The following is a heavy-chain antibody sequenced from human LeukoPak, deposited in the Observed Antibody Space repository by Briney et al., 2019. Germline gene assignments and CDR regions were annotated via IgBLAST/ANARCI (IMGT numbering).Heavy chain of an antibody. V-gene: IGHV3-23*01. CDR1: GFTFNNYA. Sequence: GGSLRLSCAASGFTFNNYAMSWVPQAPGKGLEWVSAISGSGGSTYHADSVKGRFTISRDNSKNTVNLQMNSLRVEDTAVYYCAKVRYYDFWSGYCAFDIWGQGTMVTVSS. D-gene: IGHD3-3*01. CDR2: ISGSGGST. J-gene: IGHJ3*02. CDR3: AKVRYYDFWSGYCAFDI.